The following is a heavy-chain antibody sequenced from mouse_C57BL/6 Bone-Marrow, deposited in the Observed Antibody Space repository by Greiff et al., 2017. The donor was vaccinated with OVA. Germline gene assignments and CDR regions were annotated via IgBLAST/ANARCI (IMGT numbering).Heavy chain of an antibody. D-gene: IGHD1-2*01. Sequence: EVQLQQSGGGLVKPGGSLKLSCAASGFTFSDYGMHWVRQAPEKGLEWVAYISSGSSTIYYADTVKGRFTISRDNAKNTLFLQMTSLRSEDTAMYYCARGRRDYFDYWGQGTTLTVSS. CDR3: ARGRRDYFDY. CDR2: ISSGSSTI. J-gene: IGHJ2*01. V-gene: IGHV5-17*01. CDR1: GFTFSDYG.